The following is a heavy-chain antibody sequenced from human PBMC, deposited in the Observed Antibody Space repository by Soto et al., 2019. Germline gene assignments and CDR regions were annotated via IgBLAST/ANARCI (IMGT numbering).Heavy chain of an antibody. CDR3: AGAPYGGYPHHFDY. D-gene: IGHD5-12*01. J-gene: IGHJ4*02. CDR1: GFTFSSYW. Sequence: PGGSLRLSCAASGFTFSSYWMHWVRQAPGKGLVWVSRINSDGSSTSYADSVKGRFTISRDNAKNTLYLQMNSLRAEDTAVYYCAGAPYGGYPHHFDYWGQGTLVTVSS. V-gene: IGHV3-74*01. CDR2: INSDGSST.